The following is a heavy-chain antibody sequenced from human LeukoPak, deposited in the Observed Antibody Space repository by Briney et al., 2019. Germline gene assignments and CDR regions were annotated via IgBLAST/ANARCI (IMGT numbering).Heavy chain of an antibody. J-gene: IGHJ5*02. CDR1: GYTFNEYY. D-gene: IGHD4-17*01. CDR2: INPNSGGT. Sequence: GASVKVSCKASGYTFNEYYIHWVRQAPGQGLEWMGWINPNSGGTNFAQKFQGRVTMTRDTSISTAYMELSRLRSDDTAVYFCARVGTTVTTLSWFDPWGQGTLVTVSS. CDR3: ARVGTTVTTLSWFDP. V-gene: IGHV1-2*02.